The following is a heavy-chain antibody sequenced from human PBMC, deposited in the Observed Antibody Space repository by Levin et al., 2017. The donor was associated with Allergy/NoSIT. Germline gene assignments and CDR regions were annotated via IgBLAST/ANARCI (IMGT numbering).Heavy chain of an antibody. Sequence: GESPKISCAASGFTFSNFAMHWVRQAPGKGLEWVAVISYDGNNKYYADSMKGRFTISRDNSENTLYLQTNSLRIEDTAVYYCARVGTSSLRDWFDPWGQGTLVTVSS. CDR2: ISYDGNNK. J-gene: IGHJ5*02. D-gene: IGHD2-2*01. V-gene: IGHV3-30-3*01. CDR1: GFTFSNFA. CDR3: ARVGTSSLRDWFDP.